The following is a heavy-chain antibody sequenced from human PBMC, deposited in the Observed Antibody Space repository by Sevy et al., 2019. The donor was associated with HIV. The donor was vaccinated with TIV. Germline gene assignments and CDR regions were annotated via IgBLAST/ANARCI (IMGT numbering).Heavy chain of an antibody. CDR2: IIPIFGTA. CDR3: ARVDGSGSYYNALYYYYGMDV. D-gene: IGHD3-10*01. Sequence: ASVKVSCKACGGTFSSYAISWVRQAPGQGLEWMGGIIPIFGTANYAQKFQGRVTITADESTSTAYMELSSLRSEDTAVYYCARVDGSGSYYNALYYYYGMDVWGQGTTVTVSS. V-gene: IGHV1-69*13. J-gene: IGHJ6*02. CDR1: GGTFSSYA.